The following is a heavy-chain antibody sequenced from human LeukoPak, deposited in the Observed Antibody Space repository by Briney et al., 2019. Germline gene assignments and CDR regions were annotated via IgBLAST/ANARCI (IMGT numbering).Heavy chain of an antibody. Sequence: GGSLRLSCTASGFTFSTYTMNWFRQAPGKGLEWVSGIYGNGDDTFYADSVRGRFTISRDNSRNTLYLQINSLRAEDTAIYYCAKDRLPDGRWSLDYWGQGTLVTASS. D-gene: IGHD6-13*01. CDR1: GFTFSTYT. V-gene: IGHV3-23*01. CDR3: AKDRLPDGRWSLDY. CDR2: IYGNGDDT. J-gene: IGHJ4*02.